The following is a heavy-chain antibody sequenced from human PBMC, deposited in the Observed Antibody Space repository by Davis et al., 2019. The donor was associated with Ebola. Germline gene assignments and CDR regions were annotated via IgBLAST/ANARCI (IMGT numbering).Heavy chain of an antibody. Sequence: PSETLSLTCTVSGDSISSYYWSWIRQPPGKGLEWIAYIYYTGITNYNPSLKSRVTMSVDTSKNQFSLKLSSVTAADTAVYYCAGRIVVVPAADNYGMDVWGQGTTVTVSS. CDR1: GDSISSYY. J-gene: IGHJ6*02. V-gene: IGHV4-59*08. D-gene: IGHD2-2*01. CDR3: AGRIVVVPAADNYGMDV. CDR2: IYYTGIT.